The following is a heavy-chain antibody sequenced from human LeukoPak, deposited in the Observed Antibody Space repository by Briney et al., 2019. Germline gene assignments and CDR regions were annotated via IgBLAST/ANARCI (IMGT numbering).Heavy chain of an antibody. CDR3: ASTFTYYYGSGRIKV. J-gene: IGHJ3*01. D-gene: IGHD3-10*01. Sequence: PGGSLRLSCAASGFTFSSYSMNWVRQAPGKGLEWVSSISSSSSYIYYADSVKGRFTISRDNAKNSLYLQMNSLRAEDTAVYYCASTFTYYYGSGRIKVWGQGTMVTVSS. V-gene: IGHV3-21*01. CDR1: GFTFSSYS. CDR2: ISSSSSYI.